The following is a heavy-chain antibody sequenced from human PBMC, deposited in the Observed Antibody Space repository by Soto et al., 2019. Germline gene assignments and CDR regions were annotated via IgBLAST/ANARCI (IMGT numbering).Heavy chain of an antibody. J-gene: IGHJ6*03. Sequence: ASVKVSCKASGYTFTSYDINWVRQATGQGLEWMGWMNPNSGNTGYAQKFQGRVTMTRNTSISTAYMELSSLRSEDTAVYYCARGLTIFGVVIKEAYYYMDVWGKGTTVTVSS. CDR1: GYTFTSYD. D-gene: IGHD3-3*01. CDR3: ARGLTIFGVVIKEAYYYMDV. CDR2: MNPNSGNT. V-gene: IGHV1-8*01.